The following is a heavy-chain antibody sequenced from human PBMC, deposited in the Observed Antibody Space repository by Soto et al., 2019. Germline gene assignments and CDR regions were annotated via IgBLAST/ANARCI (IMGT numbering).Heavy chain of an antibody. Sequence: EVQLVESGGGLVQPGGSLRLSCAASGFSLTSYSMNWVRQAPGKGLQWVAYISGSGSTKKYADSVKGRFTISRDNAENSVYLQMNSLGDEDTAVYYCARGDGDGECGYYWGQGTQVNVS. CDR1: GFSLTSYS. V-gene: IGHV3-48*02. J-gene: IGHJ4*02. CDR2: ISGSGSTK. D-gene: IGHD4-17*01. CDR3: ARGDGDGECGYY.